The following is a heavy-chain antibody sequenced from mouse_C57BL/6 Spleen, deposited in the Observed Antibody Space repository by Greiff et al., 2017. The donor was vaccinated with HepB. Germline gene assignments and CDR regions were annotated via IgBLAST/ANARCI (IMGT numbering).Heavy chain of an antibody. J-gene: IGHJ1*03. V-gene: IGHV1-82*01. CDR3: ARKERNYYGSSYMYFDV. D-gene: IGHD1-1*01. Sequence: VQLQQSGPELVKPGASVKISCKASGYAFSSSWMNWVKQRPGKGLEWIGRIYPGDGDTNYNGKFKGKATLTADKSSSTAYMQLSSLTSEDSAVYFCARKERNYYGSSYMYFDVWGTGTTVTVSS. CDR2: IYPGDGDT. CDR1: GYAFSSSW.